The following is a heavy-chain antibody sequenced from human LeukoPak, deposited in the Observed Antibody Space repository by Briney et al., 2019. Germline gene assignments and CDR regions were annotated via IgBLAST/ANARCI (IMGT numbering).Heavy chain of an antibody. CDR2: ISYDGSNK. CDR3: ARSYTVGRGDAFDI. V-gene: IGHV3-30*14. D-gene: IGHD3-16*01. Sequence: QSGGSLRLSCAASGFTFSSYAMHWVRQAPGKGLEWVAVISYDGSNKYYADSVKGRFTISRDNSKNTLYLQMNSLRVEDTAIYYCARSYTVGRGDAFDIWGQGTMVTVSS. J-gene: IGHJ3*02. CDR1: GFTFSSYA.